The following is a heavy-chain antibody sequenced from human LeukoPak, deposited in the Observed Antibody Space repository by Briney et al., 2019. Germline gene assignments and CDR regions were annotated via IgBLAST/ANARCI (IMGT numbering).Heavy chain of an antibody. J-gene: IGHJ6*02. CDR1: GFTFSDYT. Sequence: PGGSLRLSCAASGFTFSDYTMQWVRQAPGKGLEWVAVISYDGSNKYYADSVKGRFTISRDNSKNTLYLQMNSLRAEDTAVYYCAKDQVVATIMLFYYYGMDVWGQGATVTVSS. CDR2: ISYDGSNK. CDR3: AKDQVVATIMLFYYYGMDV. V-gene: IGHV3-30*04. D-gene: IGHD5-12*01.